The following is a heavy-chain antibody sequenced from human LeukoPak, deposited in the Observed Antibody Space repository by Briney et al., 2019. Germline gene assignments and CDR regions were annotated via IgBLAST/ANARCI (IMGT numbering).Heavy chain of an antibody. CDR1: GFTFSSYG. V-gene: IGHV3-33*01. D-gene: IGHD6-13*01. CDR3: ARESIAAAGPYGMDV. Sequence: GRSLRLSCAASGFTFSSYGMHWVRQAPGKGLEWVAVIWYDGSNKYYADSVKGRFTISRDNSKNTLYLQMNSLRAEDTAVYYCARESIAAAGPYGMDVWGQGTTVTVSS. CDR2: IWYDGSNK. J-gene: IGHJ6*02.